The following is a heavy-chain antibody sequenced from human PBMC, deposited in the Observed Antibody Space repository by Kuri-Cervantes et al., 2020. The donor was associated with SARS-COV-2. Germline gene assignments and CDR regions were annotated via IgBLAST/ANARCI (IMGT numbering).Heavy chain of an antibody. CDR2: IYYSGST. CDR3: ASESGGSSCQYYYYYYMDV. D-gene: IGHD2-15*01. J-gene: IGHJ6*03. Sequence: SETLSLTCTVSGGFISSGDYYWSWIRQPPGKGLEWIGYIYYSGSTYYNPSLKSRVTISVGTSKNQFSLKLSSVTAADTAVYYCASESGGSSCQYYYYYYMDVWGKGITVTVSS. V-gene: IGHV4-30-4*08. CDR1: GGFISSGDYY.